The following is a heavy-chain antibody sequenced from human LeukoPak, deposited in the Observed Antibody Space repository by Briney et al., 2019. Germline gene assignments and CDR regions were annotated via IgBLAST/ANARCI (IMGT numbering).Heavy chain of an antibody. CDR3: ARSGGSPWAYYFDY. CDR1: GFTFSSYA. J-gene: IGHJ4*02. D-gene: IGHD1-26*01. V-gene: IGHV3-64*01. CDR2: ISSNGGST. Sequence: GGSLRLSCAASGFTFSSYAMHWVRQAPGKGLEYVSAISSNGGSTYYANSVKGRFTISRDNSKNTLYLQMGSLRAEDMAVYYCARSGGSPWAYYFDYWGQGTLVTVSS.